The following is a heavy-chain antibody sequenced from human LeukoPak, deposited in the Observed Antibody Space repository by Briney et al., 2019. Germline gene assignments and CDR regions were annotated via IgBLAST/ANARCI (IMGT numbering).Heavy chain of an antibody. J-gene: IGHJ4*02. CDR3: ARGASTTVTRR. V-gene: IGHV3-7*01. D-gene: IGHD4-17*01. Sequence: GGSLRLSCVVSGFTFSDYWMTWVRQAPGKGLEWVSNIKHDGSDIHSEDSVRGRFTISRDNAQSSLFLQMGSLRGEDTAVYYCARGASTTVTRRWGQGTLVAVAS. CDR2: IKHDGSDI. CDR1: GFTFSDYW.